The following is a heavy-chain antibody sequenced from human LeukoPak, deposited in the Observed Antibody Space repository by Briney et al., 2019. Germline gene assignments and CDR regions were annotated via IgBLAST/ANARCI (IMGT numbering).Heavy chain of an antibody. D-gene: IGHD2-2*03. CDR1: GGSISSYY. Sequence: SETLSLTCTVSGGSISSYYWSGIRQPPGKGLEWIGYIYYSGSTNYNPSLKSRVTISVDTSKNQFSLKLSSVTAADTAVYYCASRHGYCSVRRWGPGTLVTVSS. V-gene: IGHV4-59*08. CDR3: ASRHGYCSVRR. CDR2: IYYSGST. J-gene: IGHJ4*02.